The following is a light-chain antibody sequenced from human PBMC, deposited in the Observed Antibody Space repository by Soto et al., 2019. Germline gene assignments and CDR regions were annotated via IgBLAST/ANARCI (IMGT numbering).Light chain of an antibody. CDR2: DAS. Sequence: EVVLTQSPGTLSLSPGERVTLSCRASQTVTNDYLAWYQQKDGQAPGLLIYDASTRATGVPDRFSGSGSGPEYTLTITRLEPEDFAVYSCQQYGCSPLSFGQGTRLEIK. CDR1: QTVTNDY. CDR3: QQYGCSPLS. V-gene: IGKV3-20*01. J-gene: IGKJ5*01.